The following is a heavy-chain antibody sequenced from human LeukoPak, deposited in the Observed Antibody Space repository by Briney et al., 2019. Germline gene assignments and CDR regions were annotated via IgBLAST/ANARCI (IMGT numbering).Heavy chain of an antibody. CDR2: INHSGSA. J-gene: IGHJ4*02. D-gene: IGHD6-19*01. Sequence: SETLSLTCAVYGGSFSGYYWSWIRQPPGKGLEWIGEINHSGSANYNPSLKSRVTISVDTSKNQFSLQLTSVTAADAAVYYCARSSDSSGYYGGGIIDYWGQGTLVTVSS. V-gene: IGHV4-34*01. CDR3: ARSSDSSGYYGGGIIDY. CDR1: GGSFSGYY.